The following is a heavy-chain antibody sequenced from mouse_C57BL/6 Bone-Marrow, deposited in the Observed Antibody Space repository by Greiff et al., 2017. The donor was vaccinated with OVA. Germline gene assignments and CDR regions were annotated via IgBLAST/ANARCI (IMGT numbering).Heavy chain of an antibody. V-gene: IGHV1-72*01. CDR3: AKGSWLAY. Sequence: VQLQQSGAELVKPGASVKLSCKASGYTFTSYWMHWVKQRPGRGLEWIGRIDPNSGGTKYNEKFKGKATLTVDKPSSTAYMQLSSLTSEDSAFYCFAKGSWLAYGGQGTLVTVSA. CDR2: IDPNSGGT. J-gene: IGHJ3*01. CDR1: GYTFTSYW.